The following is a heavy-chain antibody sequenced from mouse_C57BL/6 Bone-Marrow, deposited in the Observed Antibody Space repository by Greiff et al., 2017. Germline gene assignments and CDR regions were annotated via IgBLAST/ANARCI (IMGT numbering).Heavy chain of an antibody. Sequence: QVTLKVSGPGILQPSQTLSLTCSFSGFSLSTFGMGVGWIRQPPGKGLDWLAHTWWDGDKYYNPALKSRLPISKDSSKNQVFLTIANVDTADTATYYCARIEGGYDRGYYAMDYWGQGTSVTVSS. D-gene: IGHD2-2*01. CDR1: GFSLSTFGMG. V-gene: IGHV8-8*01. CDR3: ARIEGGYDRGYYAMDY. CDR2: TWWDGDK. J-gene: IGHJ4*01.